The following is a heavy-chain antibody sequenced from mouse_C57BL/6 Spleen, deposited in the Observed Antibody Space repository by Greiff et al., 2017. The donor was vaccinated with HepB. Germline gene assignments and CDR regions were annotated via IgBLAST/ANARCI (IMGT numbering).Heavy chain of an antibody. CDR3: ARELGQYFDY. CDR2: ISSGSSTI. Sequence: EVQRVESGGGLVKPGGSLKLSCAASGFTFSDYGMHWVRQAPEKGLEWVAYISSGSSTIYYADTLKGRFTISRDNAKNTLVLQMTRLRSEDTAMYYCARELGQYFDYWGQGTTLTVSS. J-gene: IGHJ2*01. V-gene: IGHV5-17*01. CDR1: GFTFSDYG. D-gene: IGHD4-1*01.